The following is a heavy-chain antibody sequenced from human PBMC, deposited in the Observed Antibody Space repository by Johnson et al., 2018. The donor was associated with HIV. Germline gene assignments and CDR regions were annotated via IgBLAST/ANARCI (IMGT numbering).Heavy chain of an antibody. J-gene: IGHJ3*02. CDR3: AREGGYSGYEGVGHTNDAFDI. D-gene: IGHD5-12*01. CDR1: GFTFSSYA. CDR2: ISGSGGST. Sequence: VQLVESGGGLVQPGGSLRLSCAASGFTFSSYAMSWVRQAPGKGLEWVSAISGSGGSTYYADSVKGRFTISRDNSKNTRYLHMNSLRAEDTAVYYCAREGGYSGYEGVGHTNDAFDIWGQGTMVTVSS. V-gene: IGHV3-23*04.